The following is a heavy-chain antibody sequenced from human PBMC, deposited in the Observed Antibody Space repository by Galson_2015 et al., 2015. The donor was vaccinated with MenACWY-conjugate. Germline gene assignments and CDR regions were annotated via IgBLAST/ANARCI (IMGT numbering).Heavy chain of an antibody. D-gene: IGHD6-6*01. V-gene: IGHV3-23*01. J-gene: IGHJ4*02. CDR3: VKPRGFGY. CDR2: ISGSAATT. Sequence: SVRLSCTASGFTFRSYAMSWVRQAPGKGLEWVSVISGSAATTSYAASVKGRFTISRDNSKSTLYLQMDSLRAEDTAVYYCVKPRGFGYWGQGTLVTVSS. CDR1: GFTFRSYA.